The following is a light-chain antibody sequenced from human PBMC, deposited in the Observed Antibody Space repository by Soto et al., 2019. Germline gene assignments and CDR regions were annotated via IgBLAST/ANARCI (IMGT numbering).Light chain of an antibody. CDR1: QTVNTG. V-gene: IGKV3-11*01. CDR2: EAS. CDR3: QQRGGWAPT. J-gene: IGKJ4*01. Sequence: EIVLTQSPATLSLSPGERATLSCRASQTVNTGLAWYQQKPGQAPRLLIYEASIRATGIPVRFGGSGSGTDFSLTISSLEPEDVGVYYCQQRGGWAPTFGGGTRVQIK.